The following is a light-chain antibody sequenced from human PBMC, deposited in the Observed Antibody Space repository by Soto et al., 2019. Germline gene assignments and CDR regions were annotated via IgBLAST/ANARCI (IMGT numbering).Light chain of an antibody. Sequence: ALTQPASVSGSPGQSITISCTGASSDVGIYDLISWYQQLPGKAPKLIIYEASKRPSGISDRFSGSKSGNTASLTISGLQAEDEGDYYCCSYTTVYVFGTGTKLTVL. CDR3: CSYTTVYV. V-gene: IGLV2-23*01. CDR1: SSDVGIYDL. J-gene: IGLJ1*01. CDR2: EAS.